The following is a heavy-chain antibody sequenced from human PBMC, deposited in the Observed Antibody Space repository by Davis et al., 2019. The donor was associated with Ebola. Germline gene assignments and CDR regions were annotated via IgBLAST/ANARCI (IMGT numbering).Heavy chain of an antibody. D-gene: IGHD2/OR15-2a*01. Sequence: AASVKVSCKASGATFSSLSFSWVRQAPGLGLEWMGGIMPIFGSPDYPKKFQGRVTITADESTSTAYMELGSLRSEDTAVYYCGVMVSPTFGGNYYYGMDVWGQGTKVTVSS. CDR3: GVMVSPTFGGNYYYGMDV. J-gene: IGHJ6*02. CDR1: GATFSSLS. CDR2: IMPIFGSP. V-gene: IGHV1-69*13.